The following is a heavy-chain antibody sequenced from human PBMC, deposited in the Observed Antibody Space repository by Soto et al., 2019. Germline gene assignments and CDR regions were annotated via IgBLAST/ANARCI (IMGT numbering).Heavy chain of an antibody. J-gene: IGHJ6*03. D-gene: IGHD3-16*02. V-gene: IGHV3-48*01. Sequence: GGSLRLSCAASGFTFRSYSMNWVRQAPGKGLEWVSYISSSSSTIYYADSVKGRFTISRDNAKNSLYLQMNSLRAEDTAVYYCARDPSSYYYYYMHVWGKGTTVTVAS. CDR3: ARDPSSYYYYYMHV. CDR1: GFTFRSYS. CDR2: ISSSSSTI.